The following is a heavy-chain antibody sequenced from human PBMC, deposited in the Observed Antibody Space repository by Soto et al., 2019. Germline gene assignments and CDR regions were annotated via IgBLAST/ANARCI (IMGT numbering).Heavy chain of an antibody. D-gene: IGHD2-15*01. V-gene: IGHV3-11*01. J-gene: IGHJ4*02. Sequence: PGGSLRLSCAASGFTFSDYYMSWIRQAPGKGLEWVSYISSGATIYYADSVKGRFTISRDNAAKSLYLQMNSLRAEDTAVYYCARRKDRADCWGQGTLVTVSS. CDR2: ISSGATI. CDR1: GFTFSDYY. CDR3: ARRKDRADC.